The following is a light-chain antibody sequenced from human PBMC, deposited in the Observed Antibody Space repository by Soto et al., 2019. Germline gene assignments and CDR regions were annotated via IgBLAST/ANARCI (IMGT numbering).Light chain of an antibody. V-gene: IGKV3D-15*01. CDR1: QSVNSN. Sequence: EIVMTQSPPTLSVSPGERATLSCRASQSVNSNLAWYQQKPGQAPRLLIHGASTRATGIPARFSGSGSGTEFTLTISSLQSEDFAVYYCQQYNNWPYTFGGGTKGEIK. J-gene: IGKJ4*01. CDR2: GAS. CDR3: QQYNNWPYT.